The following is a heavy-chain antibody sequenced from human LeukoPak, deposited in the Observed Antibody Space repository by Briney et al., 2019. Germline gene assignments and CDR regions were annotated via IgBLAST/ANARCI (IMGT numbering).Heavy chain of an antibody. CDR2: ICACDGNT. V-gene: IGHV3-23*01. CDR3: AKDLSVERFFDN. CDR1: GFTFSSYA. Sequence: PGGSLRLSCAASGFTFSSYAVSWVRQAPGKGLEWVSCICACDGNTYYAASVKGLFIISRDNYKNMLYLEMNSRRAEGTVVYYCAKDLSVERFFDNWGQGTLVIVSS. D-gene: IGHD1-1*01. J-gene: IGHJ4*02.